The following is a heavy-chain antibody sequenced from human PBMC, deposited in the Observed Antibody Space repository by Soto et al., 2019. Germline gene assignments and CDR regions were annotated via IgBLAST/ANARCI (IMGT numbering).Heavy chain of an antibody. V-gene: IGHV4-4*07. J-gene: IGHJ4*02. CDR1: GGSISSYY. Sequence: SETLSLTWTVSGGSISSYYWSWIRQPAGKGLEWIGRIYTSGSTNYNPSLKSRVTMSVDTSKNQFSLKLSSVTAADTAVYYCARDYTAMGIFDYWGQGTLVTVSS. CDR2: IYTSGST. CDR3: ARDYTAMGIFDY. D-gene: IGHD5-18*01.